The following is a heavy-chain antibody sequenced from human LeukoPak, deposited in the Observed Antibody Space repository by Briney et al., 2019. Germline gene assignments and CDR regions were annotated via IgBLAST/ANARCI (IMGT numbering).Heavy chain of an antibody. V-gene: IGHV3-21*01. CDR3: ARDFLFCSSGTPQSTDCAYYFDY. CDR1: GFTFSSYE. CDR2: ISSSSSYI. J-gene: IGHJ4*02. D-gene: IGHD3-10*01. Sequence: PGGSLRLSCAASGFTFSSYEMNWVRQAPGKGLEWVSSISSSSSYIYYADSVKGRFTISRDNAKNSLYLQMNSLRAGDTAVYYCARDFLFCSSGTPQSTDCAYYFDYWGQGTLVTVSS.